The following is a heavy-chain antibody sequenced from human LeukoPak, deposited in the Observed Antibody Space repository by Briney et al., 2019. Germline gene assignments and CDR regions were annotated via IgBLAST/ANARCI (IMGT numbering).Heavy chain of an antibody. CDR3: ARYYADVIGYYYYYDY. D-gene: IGHD3-22*01. CDR2: SAHTGSS. CDR1: GASVSSYY. V-gene: IGHV4-59*02. J-gene: IGHJ4*02. Sequence: SETLSLTCTVSGASVSSYYWSWIRKPPGKGLEWIGFSAHTGSSSYNHSLKSRVSISVDKSMNHFSLRLTSVTTADTAVYYCARYYADVIGYYYYYDYWGQGTLVTV.